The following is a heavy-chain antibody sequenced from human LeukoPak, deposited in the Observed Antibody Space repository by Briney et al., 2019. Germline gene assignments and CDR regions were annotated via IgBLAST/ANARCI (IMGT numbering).Heavy chain of an antibody. D-gene: IGHD3-10*01. J-gene: IGHJ6*02. V-gene: IGHV3-23*01. CDR1: GFTFSSYA. CDR2: ISGSGGST. Sequence: GGSLRLSCAASGFTFSSYAMSWVRHAPGKGLELVSAISGSGGSTYYADSVKGRFTISRDNSKNTLYLQMNSLRAEDTAVYYCAKVRAGTDYYGMDVWGQGTTVTVSS. CDR3: AKVRAGTDYYGMDV.